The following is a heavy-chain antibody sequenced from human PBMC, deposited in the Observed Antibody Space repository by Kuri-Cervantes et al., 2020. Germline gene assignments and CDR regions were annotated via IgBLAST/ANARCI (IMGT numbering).Heavy chain of an antibody. J-gene: IGHJ6*03. CDR3: AGAVAAPRKYYYYYYMDV. CDR2: IIPIFGTA. Sequence: SVKVSCKASGYTFISYGISWVRQAPGQGLEWMGGIIPIFGTANYAQKFQGRVTITTDESTSTAYMELSSLRSEDTAVYYCAGAVAAPRKYYYYYYMDVWGKGTTVTVSS. V-gene: IGHV1-69*05. D-gene: IGHD6-19*01. CDR1: GYTFISYG.